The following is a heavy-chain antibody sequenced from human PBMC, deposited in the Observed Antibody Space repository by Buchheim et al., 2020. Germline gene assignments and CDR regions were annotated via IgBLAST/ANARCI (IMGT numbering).Heavy chain of an antibody. V-gene: IGHV4-39*01. Sequence: QLQLEESGPGLAKPSETLSLTCTVSGGSISTSSFYWGWIRQSPGTGLEWIGSLYNSGSTYYNPSLKSRVTLSIETSKNRFSLKLSSVTAADTAVYYCAGGWNAVDYWGRGTL. D-gene: IGHD1-1*01. CDR3: AGGWNAVDY. CDR2: LYNSGST. CDR1: GGSISTSSFY. J-gene: IGHJ4*01.